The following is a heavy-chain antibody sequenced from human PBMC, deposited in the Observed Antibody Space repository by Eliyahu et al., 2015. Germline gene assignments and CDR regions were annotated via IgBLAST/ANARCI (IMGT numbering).Heavy chain of an antibody. J-gene: IGHJ4*02. CDR2: IYYGGST. Sequence: QLQLQESGPGLVKPSETLSLTCSVSXASISSRGSYWGCIRQPPGKGLEWIASIYYGGSTYYXPSLKSRLTMXVDTSKNQFSLMLTSVTXADTAVYYCATSSSSXRFDYWGQGTLVAVSS. CDR3: ATSSSSXRFDY. V-gene: IGHV4-39*01. CDR1: XASISSRGSY. D-gene: IGHD6-19*01.